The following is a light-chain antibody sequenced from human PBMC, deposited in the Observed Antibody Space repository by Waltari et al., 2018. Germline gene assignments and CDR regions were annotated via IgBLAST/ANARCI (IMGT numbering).Light chain of an antibody. CDR1: SIDVRGYHY. V-gene: IGLV2-14*01. Sequence: QSALTHPASASGSPAQSLTISCTGHSIDVRGYHYVPWYQQHPGKAPKLMIYDVSNRPSGVSNRFSGSKSGNTASLTISGLQAEDEADYYCSSYTSSSTVVFGGGTKLTVL. CDR3: SSYTSSSTVV. CDR2: DVS. J-gene: IGLJ2*01.